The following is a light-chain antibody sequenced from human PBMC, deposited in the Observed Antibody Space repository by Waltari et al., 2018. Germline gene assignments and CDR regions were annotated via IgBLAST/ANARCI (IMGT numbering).Light chain of an antibody. V-gene: IGLV2-23*01. J-gene: IGLJ2*01. Sequence: QSALTQPASVSGSPGQSITISCTGTSSDVGRYNLVSWYQQHPGKGPKLVVYEGSKWASGVSDRFSGSKSGNTASLAIAGLQAEDEADYYCCSYAGSSTVVFGGGTKLTVL. CDR2: EGS. CDR3: CSYAGSSTVV. CDR1: SSDVGRYNL.